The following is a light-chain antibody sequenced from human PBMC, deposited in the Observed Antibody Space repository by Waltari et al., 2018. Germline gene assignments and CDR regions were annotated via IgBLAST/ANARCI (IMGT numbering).Light chain of an antibody. CDR2: QVS. V-gene: IGKV2-30*01. CDR1: QSLVYSDGNTF. Sequence: EVVLTQSPVTLSVSPGERATLSCRSSQSLVYSDGNTFLHWFHQRPGQSPRRLIYQVSNRDSGVPDRFSGSGSDTDFTLKISRVEAEDVGVFYCLQGTHWPLTFGGGTKVEIK. CDR3: LQGTHWPLT. J-gene: IGKJ4*01.